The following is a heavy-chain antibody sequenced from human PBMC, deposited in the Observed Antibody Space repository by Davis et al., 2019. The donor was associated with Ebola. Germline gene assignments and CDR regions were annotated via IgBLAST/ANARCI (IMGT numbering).Heavy chain of an antibody. CDR2: ISNSGRTI. Sequence: GESLKISCAASELDFSDYSMSWVRQAPGKGLEWISYISNSGRTIYYADSVKGRFTISRDNAKNSLYLQMNNLTAEDTAVYYCARDLYSTSGFDYWGQGTLVTVSS. D-gene: IGHD2-2*01. V-gene: IGHV3-11*04. CDR1: ELDFSDYS. J-gene: IGHJ4*02. CDR3: ARDLYSTSGFDY.